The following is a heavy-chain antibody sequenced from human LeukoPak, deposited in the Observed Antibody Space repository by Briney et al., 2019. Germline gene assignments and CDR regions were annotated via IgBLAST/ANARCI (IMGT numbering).Heavy chain of an antibody. J-gene: IGHJ4*02. D-gene: IGHD5-18*01. CDR1: GFTFRDFY. Sequence: GGSLRLSCEASGFTFRDFYMSWIRQSPGKGLEWVAYVSSSGETMYFVDSVKGRFTISRDNAKNLVFLQMNSLSAEDTAVYYCARAPYGYSDFWGEGTLVIVSS. CDR3: ARAPYGYSDF. CDR2: VSSSGETM. V-gene: IGHV3-11*04.